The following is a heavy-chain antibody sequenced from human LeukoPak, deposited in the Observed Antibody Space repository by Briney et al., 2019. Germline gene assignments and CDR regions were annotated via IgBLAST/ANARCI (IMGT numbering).Heavy chain of an antibody. CDR1: GGSISSYY. V-gene: IGHV4-59*01. J-gene: IGHJ4*02. CDR2: IYYSGST. Sequence: KPSETLSPTCTVSGGSISSYYWSWIRQPPGKGLEWIGYIYYSGSTNYNPSLKSRVTISVDTSKNQFSLKLSSVTAADTAVYYCARVTTTVIALYFDYWGQGTLVTVSS. D-gene: IGHD4-17*01. CDR3: ARVTTTVIALYFDY.